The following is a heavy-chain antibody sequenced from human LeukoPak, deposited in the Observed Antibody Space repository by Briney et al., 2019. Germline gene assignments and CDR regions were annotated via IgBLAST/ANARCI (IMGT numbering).Heavy chain of an antibody. V-gene: IGHV3-15*01. D-gene: IGHD1-20*01. Sequence: GSLRLSCAASGFTFSSYAMSWVRQAPGKGLEWVGRIKSKTDGGTTDYAAPVKGRFTISRDDSKNTLYLQMNSLKTEDTAVYYCTTVPLITGTYYFDYWGQGTLVTVSS. CDR3: TTVPLITGTYYFDY. CDR2: IKSKTDGGTT. J-gene: IGHJ4*02. CDR1: GFTFSSYA.